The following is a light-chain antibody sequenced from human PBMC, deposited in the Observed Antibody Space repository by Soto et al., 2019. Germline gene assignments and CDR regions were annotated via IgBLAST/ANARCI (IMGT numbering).Light chain of an antibody. CDR3: SSYTTSSSYV. CDR2: DVY. CDR1: SSDVGGFNY. Sequence: QSVLTQPPSASGTPGQRVTISCTGTSSDVGGFNYVSWYQQHPGKAPKLLIFDVYSRPSGISNRFSGSKSGNTASLTISGLQAEDEADYYCSSYTTSSSYVFGAGTKVTVL. V-gene: IGLV2-14*01. J-gene: IGLJ1*01.